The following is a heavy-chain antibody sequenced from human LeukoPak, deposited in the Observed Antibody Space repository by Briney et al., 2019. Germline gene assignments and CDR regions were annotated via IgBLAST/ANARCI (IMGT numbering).Heavy chain of an antibody. CDR1: GFTFSSYG. V-gene: IGHV3-30*18. CDR2: ISYDGSNK. J-gene: IGHJ4*02. D-gene: IGHD1-1*01. CDR3: AKGVYMDY. Sequence: GGSLRLSCAASGFTFSSYGMRWVRQAPGKGLEWVAVISYDGSNKYYADSVKGRFTISRDNSKNTLYLQMNSLRAEDTAVYYCAKGVYMDYWGQGTLVTVSS.